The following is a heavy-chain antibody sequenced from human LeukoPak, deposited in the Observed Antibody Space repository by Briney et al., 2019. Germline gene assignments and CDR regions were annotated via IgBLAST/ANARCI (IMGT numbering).Heavy chain of an antibody. CDR3: ARDRYYDSSGYSLY. D-gene: IGHD3-22*01. Sequence: GGSLRLSCTASGFTFSDHYMSWIRQAPGKGLEWFSHIGSSGNTIYYADSVKGRFTISRDNAKNSLYLQMNSLRAEDTAVYYCARDRYYDSSGYSLYWGQGTLVTVSS. J-gene: IGHJ4*02. V-gene: IGHV3-11*04. CDR1: GFTFSDHY. CDR2: IGSSGNTI.